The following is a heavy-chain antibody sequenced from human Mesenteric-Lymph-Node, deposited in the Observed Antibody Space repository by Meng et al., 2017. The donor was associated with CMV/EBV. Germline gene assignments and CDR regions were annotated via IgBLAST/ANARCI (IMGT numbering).Heavy chain of an antibody. CDR3: ARGERIGY. CDR1: GFTFSSYS. Sequence: GESLKISCAASGFTFSSYSMNWVRQAPGKGLEWVSSISSSSSYIYYADSVKGRFTISRDNAKNSLYLQMNSLRAEDTAVYYCARGERIGYWGQGTLVTVSS. J-gene: IGHJ4*02. D-gene: IGHD1-1*01. V-gene: IGHV3-21*01. CDR2: ISSSSSYI.